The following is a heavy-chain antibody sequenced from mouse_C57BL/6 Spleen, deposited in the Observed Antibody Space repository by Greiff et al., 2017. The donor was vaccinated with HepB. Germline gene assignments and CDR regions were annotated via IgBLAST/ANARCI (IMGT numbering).Heavy chain of an antibody. Sequence: QVQLQQSGAELVRPGTSVKMSCKASGYTFTNYWIGWAKQRPGHGLEWIGDIYPGGGYTNYNEKFKGKATLTADKSSSTAYMQFSSLTSEDSAIYYCAREDYYGSSYVGYAMDDWGQGTSVTVSS. D-gene: IGHD1-1*01. V-gene: IGHV1-63*01. J-gene: IGHJ4*01. CDR3: AREDYYGSSYVGYAMDD. CDR1: GYTFTNYW. CDR2: IYPGGGYT.